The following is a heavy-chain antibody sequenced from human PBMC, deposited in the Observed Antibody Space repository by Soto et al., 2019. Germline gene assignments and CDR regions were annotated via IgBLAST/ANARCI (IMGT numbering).Heavy chain of an antibody. CDR1: GFTFSSYG. J-gene: IGHJ4*02. Sequence: PGGSLRLSXAASGFTFSSYGMHWVRQAPGKGLEWVAVIWYDGSNKYYADSVKGRFTISRDNSKNTLYLQMNSLRAEDTAVYYCARAPSMVRGVIITYFDYWGQGTLVTVSS. CDR3: ARAPSMVRGVIITYFDY. V-gene: IGHV3-33*01. CDR2: IWYDGSNK. D-gene: IGHD3-10*01.